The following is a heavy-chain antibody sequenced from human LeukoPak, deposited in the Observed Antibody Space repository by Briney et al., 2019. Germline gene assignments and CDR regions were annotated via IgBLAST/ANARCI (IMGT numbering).Heavy chain of an antibody. CDR3: ARDRGSSWVYYYYMDV. V-gene: IGHV3-7*01. J-gene: IGHJ6*03. Sequence: GGSLGLSCAASGFTFSSYWMSWVRQAPGKGLEWVANINKDGSDKYYVDSVKGRFTISRDNSKNTLYLLMNSLRVEDTAVYYCARDRGSSWVYYYYMDVWGKGTPVTVSS. CDR2: INKDGSDK. D-gene: IGHD6-13*01. CDR1: GFTFSSYW.